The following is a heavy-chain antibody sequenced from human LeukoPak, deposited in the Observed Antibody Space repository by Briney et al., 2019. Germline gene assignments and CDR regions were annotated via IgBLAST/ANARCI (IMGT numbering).Heavy chain of an antibody. CDR2: IRSDGSNK. J-gene: IGHJ6*03. CDR3: ANLAIYYYYMDV. Sequence: PGGSLRLSCAASGFTFSSYGMHWVRQAPGKGLEWVAFIRSDGSNKYYADSVKGRFTISRDNSKNTLYLQMNSLRAEDTAVYYCANLAIYYYYMDVWGKGTTVTVSS. D-gene: IGHD5-18*01. CDR1: GFTFSSYG. V-gene: IGHV3-30*02.